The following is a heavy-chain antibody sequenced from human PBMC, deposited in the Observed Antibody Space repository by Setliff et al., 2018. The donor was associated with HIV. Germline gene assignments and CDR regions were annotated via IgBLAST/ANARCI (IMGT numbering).Heavy chain of an antibody. J-gene: IGHJ6*02. V-gene: IGHV4-4*02. CDR1: GGSLSSDNW. Sequence: SETLSLICAVSGGSLSSDNWWTWVRQPPGKGLEWIGEIYHTEYTNYSPSLKSRVSMSVDRSKNQFSLNLTSVTAADTAVYYCARGHCSGTNCYGVDYYGMDVWGQGTTVTVSS. CDR3: ARGHCSGTNCYGVDYYGMDV. CDR2: IYHTEYT. D-gene: IGHD2-2*01.